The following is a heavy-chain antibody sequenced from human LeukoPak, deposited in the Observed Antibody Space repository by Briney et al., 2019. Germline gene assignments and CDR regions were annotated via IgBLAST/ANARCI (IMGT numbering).Heavy chain of an antibody. Sequence: ASVKVSCKASGHTFTSYYMHWVRQAPGQGLEWMGWINPNSGGTNYAQKFQGRVTMTRDTSISTAYMELSRLRSDDTAVYYCARVRYYDFWSGPSFSYYYMDVWGKGTTVTVSS. V-gene: IGHV1-2*02. CDR2: INPNSGGT. CDR1: GHTFTSYY. J-gene: IGHJ6*03. CDR3: ARVRYYDFWSGPSFSYYYMDV. D-gene: IGHD3-3*01.